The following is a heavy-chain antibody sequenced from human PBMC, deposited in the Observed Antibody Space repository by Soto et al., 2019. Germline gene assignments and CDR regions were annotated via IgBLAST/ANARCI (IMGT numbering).Heavy chain of an antibody. CDR3: VRQGIDYLHGLVDV. V-gene: IGHV4-59*08. CDR2: VYYTGDT. Sequence: QVQLQQSGPRLVKPSETLSLTCTVSRGPDRSHNWGWIRQPPGRGLEWIGYVYYTGDTAYNPSLRGRVTISADTSTNDISLTLTSVTAADTAGYYCVRQGIDYLHGLVDVWGQGTTVSVSS. J-gene: IGHJ6*02. D-gene: IGHD4-17*01. CDR1: RGPDRSHN.